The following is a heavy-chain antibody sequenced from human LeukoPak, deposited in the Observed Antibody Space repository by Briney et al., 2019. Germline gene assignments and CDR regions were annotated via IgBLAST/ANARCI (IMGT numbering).Heavy chain of an antibody. CDR3: ARASRVYGGYQP. CDR1: GYTFTSYY. CDR2: INPSGGST. J-gene: IGHJ5*02. V-gene: IGHV1-46*01. D-gene: IGHD5-12*01. Sequence: ASAKVSCKASGYTFTSYYMHWVRQAPGQGLEWMGIINPSGGSTSYAQKFQGRVTMTRDTSTSTVYMELSSLRSEDTAVYYCARASRVYGGYQPWGQGTLVTVSS.